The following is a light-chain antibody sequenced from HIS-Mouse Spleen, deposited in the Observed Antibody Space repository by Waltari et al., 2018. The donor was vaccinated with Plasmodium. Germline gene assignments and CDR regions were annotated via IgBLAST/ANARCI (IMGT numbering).Light chain of an antibody. Sequence: SYALPQPPSVSVSPGQTARITCSGDALPKQYHYWYQQKSGKAPVLVIYEDSKRPSGIPERFSGSSSGTMATLTISGAQVEDEADYYCYSTDSSGNHRVFGGGTKLTVL. J-gene: IGLJ3*02. CDR2: EDS. V-gene: IGLV3-10*01. CDR3: YSTDSSGNHRV. CDR1: ALPKQY.